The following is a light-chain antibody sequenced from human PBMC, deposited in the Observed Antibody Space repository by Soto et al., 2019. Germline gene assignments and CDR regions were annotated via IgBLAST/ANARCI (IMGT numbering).Light chain of an antibody. J-gene: IGKJ4*01. CDR3: MQSLQLPLT. Sequence: DIVMTPTPLSLSVTPGQPASISCKSSQSLVDSDGKTFLYWYVHKPGHPPQLLIYEVSNRFAGVPDRFSGSGSETDFTLEISRVEADDVAMYYCMQSLQLPLTFGGGTRVDIK. CDR2: EVS. V-gene: IGKV2D-29*01. CDR1: QSLVDSDGKTF.